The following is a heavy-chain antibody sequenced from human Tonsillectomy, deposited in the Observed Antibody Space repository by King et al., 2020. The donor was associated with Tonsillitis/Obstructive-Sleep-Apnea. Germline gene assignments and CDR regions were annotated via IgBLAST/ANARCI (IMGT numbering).Heavy chain of an antibody. CDR2: IRSKSHGGTT. CDR3: TSTLFEKGDYYYNMDV. V-gene: IGHV3-49*05. Sequence: VQLVESGGGLVKPGRSLSLSCTTAGFTFGDYGMSWFRQAPGKGLEWVGSIRSKSHGGTTGYAASVRGRFSISRDDSKSIAYLQMNSLKTEDTAVYYCTSTLFEKGDYYYNMDVWGKGTAVTVSS. J-gene: IGHJ6*03. CDR1: GFTFGDYG. D-gene: IGHD3-3*01.